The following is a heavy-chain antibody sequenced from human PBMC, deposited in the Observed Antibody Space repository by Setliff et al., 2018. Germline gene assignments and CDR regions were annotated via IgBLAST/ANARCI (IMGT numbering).Heavy chain of an antibody. V-gene: IGHV3-20*04. CDR1: GFTFDGYG. CDR3: ARDRVALKWIREEYGLDV. D-gene: IGHD3-10*01. CDR2: SNWNGGST. J-gene: IGHJ6*02. Sequence: PGGSLRLSCEASGFTFDGYGMSWVRQAPGKGLEWVSGSNWNGGSTDYADSVKGRFNISRDNAKNSLYLEMNSLRAEDTAVYYCARDRVALKWIREEYGLDVWGQGTTVTVSS.